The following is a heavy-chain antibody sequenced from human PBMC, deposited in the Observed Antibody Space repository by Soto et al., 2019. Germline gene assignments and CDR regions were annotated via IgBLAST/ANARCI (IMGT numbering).Heavy chain of an antibody. CDR2: IWYDGSNK. D-gene: IGHD5-18*01. CDR3: ARGDRYSYVSGYGSERDWFDP. V-gene: IGHV3-33*01. CDR1: GFTFSSYG. Sequence: QVQLVESGGGVVQPGRSLRLSCAASGFTFSSYGMHWVRQAPGKGLEWGAVIWYDGSNKYYADSVKGRFTISRDNSKNTLYLQMNSLRAEDTAVYYCARGDRYSYVSGYGSERDWFDPWGQGTLVTVSS. J-gene: IGHJ5*02.